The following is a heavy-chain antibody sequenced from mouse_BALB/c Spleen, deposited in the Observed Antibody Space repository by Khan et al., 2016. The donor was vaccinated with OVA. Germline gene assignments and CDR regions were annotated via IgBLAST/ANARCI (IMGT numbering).Heavy chain of an antibody. J-gene: IGHJ3*01. CDR3: ARWFTY. CDR2: LNYSGGT. CDR1: GYSITSDYA. Sequence: LVESGPGLVKPSQSLSLTCTVTGYSITSDYAWNWIRQFPGNKLEWMGYLNYSGGTSYLPSLKSRISITRDTSKNQFFLQLNSVTTEDSATYYCARWFTYWGQGTLVTVS. V-gene: IGHV3-2*02.